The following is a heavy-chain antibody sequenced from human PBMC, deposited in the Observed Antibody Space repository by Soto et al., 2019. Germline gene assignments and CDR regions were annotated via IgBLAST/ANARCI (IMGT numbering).Heavy chain of an antibody. Sequence: PSETLSLTCTVSGGSISSGDYYWSWIRHPPGKGLEWIGYIYYSGSTYYNPSLKSRVTISVDTSKNQFSLKLSSVTAADTAVYYCARDPLILRVFDYWRQGTLDTVSS. D-gene: IGHD4-17*01. J-gene: IGHJ4*02. CDR1: GGSISSGDYY. CDR2: IYYSGST. CDR3: ARDPLILRVFDY. V-gene: IGHV4-30-4*01.